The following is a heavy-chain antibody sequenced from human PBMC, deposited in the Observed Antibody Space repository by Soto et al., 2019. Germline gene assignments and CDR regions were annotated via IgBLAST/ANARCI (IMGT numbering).Heavy chain of an antibody. V-gene: IGHV3-30*18. D-gene: IGHD3-10*01. Sequence: PGGSLRLSCAASGFTFSSYGMHWVRQAPGKGLEWVAVISYDGSNKYYADSVKGRFTISRDNSKNTLYLQMNSLRAEDTAVYYCAKAVNYLSNWFDPWGQGTLVTVSS. CDR1: GFTFSSYG. CDR3: AKAVNYLSNWFDP. CDR2: ISYDGSNK. J-gene: IGHJ5*02.